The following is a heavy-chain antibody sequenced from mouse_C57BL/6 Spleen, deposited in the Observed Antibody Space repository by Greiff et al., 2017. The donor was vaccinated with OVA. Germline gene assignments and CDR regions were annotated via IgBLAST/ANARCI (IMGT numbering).Heavy chain of an antibody. CDR2: INPSSGYT. CDR3: ARGYYDYDWFAY. J-gene: IGHJ3*01. V-gene: IGHV1-4*01. Sequence: VQLVESGAELARPGASVKMSCKASGYTFTSYTMHWVKQRPGQGLEWIGYINPSSGYTKYNQKFKDKATLTADKSSSTAYMQLSSLTSEDSAVYYCARGYYDYDWFAYWGQGTLVTVSA. D-gene: IGHD2-4*01. CDR1: GYTFTSYT.